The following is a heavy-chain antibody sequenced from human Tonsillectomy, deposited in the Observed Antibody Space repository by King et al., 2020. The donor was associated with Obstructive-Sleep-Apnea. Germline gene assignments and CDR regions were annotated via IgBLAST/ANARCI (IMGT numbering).Heavy chain of an antibody. CDR1: GFTFSSHS. CDR3: ARRGYTDDLSQYFFDF. J-gene: IGHJ4*02. D-gene: IGHD5-12*01. V-gene: IGHV3-30-3*01. Sequence: VQLVESGGGVVQPGRSLRLSCEASGFTFSSHSMNWVRQAPGKGLEWVAVILHNGGNQYYGDSVKGRFTVSRDNSKNTMYLQMNSLRAEDTGIYYCARRGYTDDLSQYFFDFWGQGTLVTVSS. CDR2: ILHNGGNQ.